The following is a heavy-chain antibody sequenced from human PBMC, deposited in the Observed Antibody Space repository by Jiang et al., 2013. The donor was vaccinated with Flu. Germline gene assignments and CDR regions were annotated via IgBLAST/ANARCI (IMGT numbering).Heavy chain of an antibody. CDR2: INTNTGKP. Sequence: QSGSELKKPGASVKVSCKASGYIFTSYAMNWVRQAPGQGLEWMGWINTNTGKPTYAQGFTGRFVFSLDTSVSTAYLQISSLKAEDTAVYYCAMPVGAYYYGSGTNYFDYWGQGTLVTVSS. V-gene: IGHV7-4-1*02. J-gene: IGHJ4*02. CDR3: AMPVGAYYYGSGTNYFDY. CDR1: GYIFTSYA. D-gene: IGHD3-10*01.